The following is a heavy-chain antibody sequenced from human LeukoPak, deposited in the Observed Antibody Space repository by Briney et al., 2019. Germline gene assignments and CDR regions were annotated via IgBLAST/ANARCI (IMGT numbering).Heavy chain of an antibody. CDR1: GYTFTSYY. CDR3: ARDYGSGYSGYDFDY. J-gene: IGHJ4*02. CDR2: INPSGGST. D-gene: IGHD5-12*01. V-gene: IGHV1-46*01. Sequence: ASVKVSCKASGYTFTSYYMHWVRQVPGQGLEWMGIINPSGGSTSYAQKFQGRVTMTRDTSTSTVYMELSSLRSEDTAVYYCARDYGSGYSGYDFDYWGQGTLVTVSS.